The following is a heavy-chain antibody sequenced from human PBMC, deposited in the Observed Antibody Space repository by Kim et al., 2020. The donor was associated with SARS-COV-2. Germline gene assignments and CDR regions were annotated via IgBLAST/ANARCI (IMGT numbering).Heavy chain of an antibody. J-gene: IGHJ4*02. CDR1: GGSFSGYY. Sequence: SETLSLTCAVYGGSFSGYYWSWIRQPPGKGLEWIGEINHSGSTNYNPSLKSRVTISVDTSKNQFSLKLSSVTAADTAVYYCAREDLEDPYGGNIDYWGQGTLVTVSS. D-gene: IGHD4-17*01. V-gene: IGHV4-34*01. CDR3: AREDLEDPYGGNIDY. CDR2: INHSGST.